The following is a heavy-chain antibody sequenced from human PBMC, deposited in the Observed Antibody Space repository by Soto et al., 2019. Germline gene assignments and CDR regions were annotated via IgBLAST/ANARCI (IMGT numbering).Heavy chain of an antibody. CDR1: EVMSSDYG. J-gene: IGHJ4*02. V-gene: IGHV3-33*01. CDR3: ARKGAVAGSQAF. Sequence: VWCGVAEVMSSDYGMHRVSQAPGKGLEWVAIIWYDGNYKYYSESAKGRFTISRDNSNNTLYLQMNNLRVEDTAFYFCARKGAVAGSQAFWGQGTLVTVSS. CDR2: IWYDGNYK. D-gene: IGHD6-19*01.